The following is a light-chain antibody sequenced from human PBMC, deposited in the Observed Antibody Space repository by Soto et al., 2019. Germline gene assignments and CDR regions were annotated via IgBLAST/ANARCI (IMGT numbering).Light chain of an antibody. CDR2: DVS. Sequence: QSALTQPASVSGSPGQSITISCTGTSRDVFDYKHVSWCQQHPGKAPKVMIYDVSNRPSGISNRFSGSKSGNTASLTISGLQAEDEADYYCSSYTTSGTYVFGTGTKLTVL. J-gene: IGLJ1*01. V-gene: IGLV2-14*03. CDR1: SRDVFDYKH. CDR3: SSYTTSGTYV.